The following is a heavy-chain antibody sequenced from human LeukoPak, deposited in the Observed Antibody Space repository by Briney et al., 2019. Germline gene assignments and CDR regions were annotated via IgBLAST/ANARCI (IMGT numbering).Heavy chain of an antibody. J-gene: IGHJ4*02. Sequence: GGSLRLSCEASGFTFSNFGMNWVRQAPGKGLEWVSRVKGDGSFTDYADSVKGRFTISRDNAKNTLYLQMYSLRAEDTAAYYCVRDGDDYNFDYWGQGSLVTVSS. D-gene: IGHD5-24*01. V-gene: IGHV3-74*01. CDR2: VKGDGSFT. CDR3: VRDGDDYNFDY. CDR1: GFTFSNFG.